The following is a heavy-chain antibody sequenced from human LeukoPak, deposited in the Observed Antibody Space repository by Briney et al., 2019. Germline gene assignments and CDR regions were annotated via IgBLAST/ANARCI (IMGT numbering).Heavy chain of an antibody. Sequence: ASVKVSCKASGGTFTSYGISWVRQAPGQGLEWMGWISAYNGNTNYAQKLQGRVTMTTDTSTSTAYMGLRSLRSDDTAVYYCARDLTSAGSSGWYGSLDYWGQGTLVTVSS. V-gene: IGHV1-18*01. CDR3: ARDLTSAGSSGWYGSLDY. CDR2: ISAYNGNT. J-gene: IGHJ4*02. CDR1: GGTFTSYG. D-gene: IGHD6-19*01.